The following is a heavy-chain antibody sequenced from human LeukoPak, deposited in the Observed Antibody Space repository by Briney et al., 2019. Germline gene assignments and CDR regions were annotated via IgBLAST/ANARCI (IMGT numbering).Heavy chain of an antibody. V-gene: IGHV3-7*01. CDR2: IKQDGSEK. D-gene: IGHD5-18*01. CDR1: GFTFSSYW. CDR3: ARAGYSYAQVAAFDI. J-gene: IGHJ3*02. Sequence: GGSLRLSCAASGFTFSSYWMSWVRQAPGKGLEWVANIKQDGSEKYYVDSVKGRFTISRDNAKNSLYLQMNSLRAEDTAVYYCARAGYSYAQVAAFDIWGQGTMVTVSS.